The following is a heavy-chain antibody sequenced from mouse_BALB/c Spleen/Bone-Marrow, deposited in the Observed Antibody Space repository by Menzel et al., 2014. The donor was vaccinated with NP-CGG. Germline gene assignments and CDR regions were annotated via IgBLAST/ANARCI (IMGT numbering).Heavy chain of an antibody. V-gene: IGHV1-14*01. CDR3: APGDFAY. Sequence: VQLQQSGAELVKPGASVKMSCKASGYTFTSYVMHWVKQKPGQGLEWIGYINPYNDGTKYNEKFKGKATLTSDKSSXTAYMELSSLSSEDSAVYYCAPGDFAYWGQGTLVTVSA. J-gene: IGHJ3*01. CDR1: GYTFTSYV. CDR2: INPYNDGT.